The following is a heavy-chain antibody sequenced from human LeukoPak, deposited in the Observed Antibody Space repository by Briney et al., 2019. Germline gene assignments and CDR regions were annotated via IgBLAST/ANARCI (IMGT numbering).Heavy chain of an antibody. CDR3: ARKSTGLLSKRYYFDY. V-gene: IGHV3-66*01. CDR2: IYSGGST. Sequence: GGSLRLSCAASGFTVSSNYMGWVRQAPGKGLEWVSIIYSGGSTYYADSVNGRFTISRDNSKNTLYLQMNSLRAEDTAVYYCARKSTGLLSKRYYFDYWGQGTLVTVSS. CDR1: GFTVSSNY. D-gene: IGHD3-10*01. J-gene: IGHJ4*02.